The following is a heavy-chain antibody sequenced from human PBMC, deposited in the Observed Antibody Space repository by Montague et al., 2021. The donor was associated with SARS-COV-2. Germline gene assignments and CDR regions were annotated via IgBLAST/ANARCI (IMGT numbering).Heavy chain of an antibody. CDR2: IYHSGST. Sequence: TLSLTCAASGGSISSGGYSWNWIRQPPGKGLEWIGYIYHSGSTXYNPSLKSRVTISLDSSKNQFSLNLTSVTAADTAVYYCARVSMVRGGKVYYGVDVWGQGTTVTVSS. J-gene: IGHJ6*02. CDR1: GGSISSGGYS. D-gene: IGHD3-10*01. V-gene: IGHV4-30-2*01. CDR3: ARVSMVRGGKVYYGVDV.